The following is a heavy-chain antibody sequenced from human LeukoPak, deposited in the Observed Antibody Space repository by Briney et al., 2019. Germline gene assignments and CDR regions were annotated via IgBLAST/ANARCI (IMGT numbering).Heavy chain of an antibody. CDR1: GYTFTSYF. CDR3: ASSLSKLPSDY. CDR2: INPSGGST. J-gene: IGHJ4*02. D-gene: IGHD2-15*01. V-gene: IGHV1-46*03. Sequence: ASVKVSCKASGYTFTSYFMHWVRQAPGQGLEWMGIINPSGGSTSYAQKLQGRVTMTRDTSTSTVYMELSSLRSEDTAVYYCASSLSKLPSDYWGQGTLVTVSS.